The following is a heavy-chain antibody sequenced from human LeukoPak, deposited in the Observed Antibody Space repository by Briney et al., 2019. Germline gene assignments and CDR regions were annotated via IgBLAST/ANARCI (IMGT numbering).Heavy chain of an antibody. CDR2: ISGSGGAT. CDR1: GFTFNTYG. J-gene: IGHJ4*02. Sequence: GGSLRLSCAASGFTFNTYGMSWVRQAPGKGLEWVSGISGSGGATYYADSVKGRFTISRDDPHNTLYLQMNSLRVEDTAVYFCARGGVDYYGSGTYYLMYYFDYWGQGALVTVSS. V-gene: IGHV3-23*01. CDR3: ARGGVDYYGSGTYYLMYYFDY. D-gene: IGHD3-10*01.